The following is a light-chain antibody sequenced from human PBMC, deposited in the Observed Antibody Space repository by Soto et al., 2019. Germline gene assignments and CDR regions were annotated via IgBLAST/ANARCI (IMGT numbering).Light chain of an antibody. CDR1: QSVSSN. Sequence: EIVMTQSPATLSVSPGERATLSCRASQSVSSNLAWYQQKPGQAPRLLIYDASTRATGIPARFSGSGSGTEFTLTISSLQSEDFAVYYCQQYNNWLSTFGQGTKVEIK. CDR3: QQYNNWLST. V-gene: IGKV3-15*01. CDR2: DAS. J-gene: IGKJ1*01.